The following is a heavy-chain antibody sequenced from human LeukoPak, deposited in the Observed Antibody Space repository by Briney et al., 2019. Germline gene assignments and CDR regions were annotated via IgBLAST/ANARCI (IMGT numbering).Heavy chain of an antibody. J-gene: IGHJ4*02. CDR1: GFTFSSYG. CDR3: AKDLAEGSGSYDY. D-gene: IGHD1-26*01. Sequence: GGSLRLSCAASGFTFSSYGMHWVRQAPGKGLEWVAVISYDGSNKYYADSVKGRFTISRDNSKNTLYLQMNSLRAEDTAVYYCAKDLAEGSGSYDYWGQGTLVTVSS. CDR2: ISYDGSNK. V-gene: IGHV3-30*18.